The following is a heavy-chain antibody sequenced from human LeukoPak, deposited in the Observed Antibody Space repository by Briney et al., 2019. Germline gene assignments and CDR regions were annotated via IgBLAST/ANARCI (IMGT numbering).Heavy chain of an antibody. CDR1: GFSFGDSY. V-gene: IGHV3-11*01. Sequence: GGSLRLSCAASGFSFGDSYMPWVRQPPGKGLEWVAYISGSGSSMYYADSVKGRFTISRDNANNSLYLHMSSLRTDDSAVYFCATGKPQYDSWGQGTLVTVSS. CDR3: ATGKPQYDS. J-gene: IGHJ4*02. CDR2: ISGSGSSM.